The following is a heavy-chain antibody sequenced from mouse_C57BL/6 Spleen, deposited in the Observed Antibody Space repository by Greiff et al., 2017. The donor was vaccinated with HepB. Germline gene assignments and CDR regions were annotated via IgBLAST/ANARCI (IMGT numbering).Heavy chain of an antibody. J-gene: IGHJ2*01. CDR3: AREGMGSNYYFDY. D-gene: IGHD2-5*01. V-gene: IGHV1-61*01. CDR1: GYTFTSYW. CDR2: IYPSDSET. Sequence: VQLQQPGAELVRPGSSVKLSCKASGYTFTSYWMDWVKQRPGQGLEWIGNIYPSDSETHYNQKFKDKATLTVDKSSSTAYMQLSSLTSEDSAVYYCAREGMGSNYYFDYWGQGTTLTVSS.